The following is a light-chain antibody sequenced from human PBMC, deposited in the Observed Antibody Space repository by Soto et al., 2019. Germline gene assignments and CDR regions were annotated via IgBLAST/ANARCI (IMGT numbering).Light chain of an antibody. Sequence: EVVLTQSTATLSLSPGERATLSCRASQSVSIYVSWFQQKPGQAPRLLIYHASNRATGIPARFSGSASGTDFTLTINSLEPEDFAVYYCQQRMTWPPITFGQGTRLEIK. CDR1: QSVSIY. CDR2: HAS. J-gene: IGKJ5*01. CDR3: QQRMTWPPIT. V-gene: IGKV3-11*01.